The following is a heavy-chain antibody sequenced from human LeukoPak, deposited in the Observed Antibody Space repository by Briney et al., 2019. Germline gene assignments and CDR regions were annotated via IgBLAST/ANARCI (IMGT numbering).Heavy chain of an antibody. CDR2: IIPIFGTA. V-gene: IGHV1-69*13. Sequence: GASVKVSCKASGGTFSSYAISWVRQAPGQGLEWMGGIIPIFGTANYAQKFQGRVTITADESTSTAYMELSSLRSEDTAVYYCARSPTRSGIVYYFDYWGQGTLVTVSS. J-gene: IGHJ4*02. D-gene: IGHD3-22*01. CDR3: ARSPTRSGIVYYFDY. CDR1: GGTFSSYA.